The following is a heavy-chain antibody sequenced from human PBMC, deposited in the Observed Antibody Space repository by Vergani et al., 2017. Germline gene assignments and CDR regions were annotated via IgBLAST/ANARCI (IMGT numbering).Heavy chain of an antibody. CDR3: VRRNNVVRETDYFDY. CDR1: GDSISSGNFY. V-gene: IGHV4-61*02. Sequence: QVQLQESGPGLLKPSQTLSLTCSVAGDSISSGNFYWSWIRQPAGKGLEWIGRIHSSGTTNYNPSLKSRVTLSVDTSKNQLSLRMTSVTAADTAVYYCVRRNNVVRETDYFDYWGQGILVTVSS. D-gene: IGHD3-10*01. CDR2: IHSSGTT. J-gene: IGHJ4*02.